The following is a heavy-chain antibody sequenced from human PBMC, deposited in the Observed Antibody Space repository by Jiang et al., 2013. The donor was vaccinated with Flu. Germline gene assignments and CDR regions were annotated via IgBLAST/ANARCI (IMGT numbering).Heavy chain of an antibody. J-gene: IGHJ6*02. V-gene: IGHV3-74*01. CDR2: INSDGRST. CDR3: ARERYFDASGYYYYYYGMDV. D-gene: IGHD3-22*01. Sequence: VQLVESGGDLVQPGGSLRVSCTASGFTFGTYWMHWVRQAPGKGLEWVSHINSDGRSTTYADSVKGRFTISRHRSKNILYLQMNSLRAEDTAVYYCARERYFDASGYYYYYYGMDVWGQGTTVTVSS. CDR1: GFTFGTYW.